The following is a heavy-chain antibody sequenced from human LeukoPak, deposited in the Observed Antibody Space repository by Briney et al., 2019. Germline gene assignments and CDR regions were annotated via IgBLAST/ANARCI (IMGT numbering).Heavy chain of an antibody. Sequence: GGSLRLSCAASGFTFSSYAMSWVRQAPGKGLEWVSAISGSGGSTYYADSVKGRFTISRDNSKNTLYLQMNSLRAEDTAVYYCAKFPIILIAAAGRNDYWGQGTLVTVSS. D-gene: IGHD6-13*01. J-gene: IGHJ4*02. CDR3: AKFPIILIAAAGRNDY. CDR1: GFTFSSYA. V-gene: IGHV3-23*01. CDR2: ISGSGGST.